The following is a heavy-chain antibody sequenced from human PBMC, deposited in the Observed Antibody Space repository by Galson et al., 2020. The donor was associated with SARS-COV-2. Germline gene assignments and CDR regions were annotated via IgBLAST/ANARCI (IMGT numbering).Heavy chain of an antibody. Sequence: GESLKISCEASGFTFSSYGMHWVRQAPGKGLEWVAFIRYDGSNKYYADSVKGRFTISRDNSKNTLYLQMNSLRAEDTAVYYCAKDGGFYYDSSGYMGYWGQGTLVTVSS. D-gene: IGHD3-22*01. V-gene: IGHV3-30*02. CDR3: AKDGGFYYDSSGYMGY. J-gene: IGHJ4*02. CDR2: IRYDGSNK. CDR1: GFTFSSYG.